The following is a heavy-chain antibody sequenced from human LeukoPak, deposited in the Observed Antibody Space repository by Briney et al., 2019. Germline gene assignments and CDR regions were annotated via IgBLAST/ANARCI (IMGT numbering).Heavy chain of an antibody. CDR1: GFALSSYA. V-gene: IGHV3-30-3*01. D-gene: IGHD2-2*01. CDR2: ISYDGSNK. Sequence: GSLRLSCAASGFALSSYAMHWVRQAPGKGLEWVAVISYDGSNKYYADSVKGRFTISRDNSKNTLYLQMNSLRAEDTAVYYCARDGGSKVVPAAIAGFDYWGQGTLVTVSS. J-gene: IGHJ4*02. CDR3: ARDGGSKVVPAAIAGFDY.